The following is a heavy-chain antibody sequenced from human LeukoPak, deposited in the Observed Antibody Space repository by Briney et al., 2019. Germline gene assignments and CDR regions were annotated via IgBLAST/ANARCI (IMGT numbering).Heavy chain of an antibody. D-gene: IGHD5-18*01. CDR1: GFTFSSYS. V-gene: IGHV3-23*01. CDR3: EKTPHTAMVQFDP. CDR2: ISGSGGST. J-gene: IGHJ5*02. Sequence: GGALRLSRGASGFTFSSYSMSWVRQAPGKGLECVSAISGSGGSTYYADSEKRRFHISKDNSKNTLYLQMNSLRAEDTAVYYCEKTPHTAMVQFDPWGQGTLVTVSS.